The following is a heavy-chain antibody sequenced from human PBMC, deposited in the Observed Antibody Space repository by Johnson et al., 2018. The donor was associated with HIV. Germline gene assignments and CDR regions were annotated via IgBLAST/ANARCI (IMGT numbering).Heavy chain of an antibody. CDR3: ANSPYRSNTHAFDI. D-gene: IGHD1-14*01. V-gene: IGHV3-64*01. Sequence: VQLVESGGRLVKPVGSLRLSCAASGFTFSDYYMSWIRQAPGKGLASVSAISSIGGSTYYANPVKGRFIISRDNSKNTLYLQMGSLRPEDMAVYYCANSPYRSNTHAFDIWGQGTMVTFSS. CDR2: ISSIGGST. CDR1: GFTFSDYY. J-gene: IGHJ3*02.